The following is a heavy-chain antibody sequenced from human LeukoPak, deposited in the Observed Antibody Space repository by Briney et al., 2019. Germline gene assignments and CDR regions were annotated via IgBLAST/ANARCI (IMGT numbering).Heavy chain of an antibody. J-gene: IGHJ4*02. D-gene: IGHD6-13*01. CDR1: GFTFSSYA. CDR2: ISGSGGST. V-gene: IGHV3-23*01. Sequence: GGSLRLSCAASGFTFSSYAMSWVRQAPGKGLEWVSAISGSGGSTYYADSVKGRFTISRDNSKNTLYLQMNSLRAEDTAVYYCAKDRTAAGFSALFDYWGQGTLVTVSS. CDR3: AKDRTAAGFSALFDY.